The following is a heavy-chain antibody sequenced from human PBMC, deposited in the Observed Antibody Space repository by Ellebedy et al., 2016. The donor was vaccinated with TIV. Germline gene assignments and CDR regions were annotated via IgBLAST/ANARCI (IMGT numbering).Heavy chain of an antibody. D-gene: IGHD7-27*01. V-gene: IGHV3-48*04. Sequence: GESLKISCTASGFTFTPYSMNWVRQAPGKGLEWISYISGSSITLYYADSVKGRFTISRDNAKNSLYLQMNGLGAEDTAVYFCARDMAWGNERVNDAFDIWGHGTLVTVSS. J-gene: IGHJ3*02. CDR2: ISGSSITL. CDR1: GFTFTPYS. CDR3: ARDMAWGNERVNDAFDI.